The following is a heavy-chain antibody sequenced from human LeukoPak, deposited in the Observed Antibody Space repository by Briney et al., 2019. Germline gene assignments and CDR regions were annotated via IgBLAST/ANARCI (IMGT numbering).Heavy chain of an antibody. CDR1: GGSFSGYY. Sequence: PSETLSLTCAVYGGSFSGYYWSWIRQPPGKGLEWIGEINHSGNTNYNPSLKSRLTISVDTSKNQFSLKLSSVTATDTAVYYCARLPKQTKRWYYDSSGYHFDYWGQGTLVTVSS. CDR3: ARLPKQTKRWYYDSSGYHFDY. V-gene: IGHV4-34*01. CDR2: INHSGNT. J-gene: IGHJ4*02. D-gene: IGHD3-22*01.